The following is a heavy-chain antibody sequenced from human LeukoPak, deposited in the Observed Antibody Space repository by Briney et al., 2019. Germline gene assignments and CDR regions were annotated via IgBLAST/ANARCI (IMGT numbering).Heavy chain of an antibody. CDR3: ARVRYCGGDCHYFDY. Sequence: PGGSLRLSCAASGFTFSSYWMHWVRQAPGKGLVWVSRINSDGSSTSYADSVKGRFTLSRDTAKNTLYPQMNSLRAEDTAVYYCARVRYCGGDCHYFDYWGQGTLVTVSS. J-gene: IGHJ4*02. D-gene: IGHD2-21*01. CDR2: INSDGSST. V-gene: IGHV3-74*01. CDR1: GFTFSSYW.